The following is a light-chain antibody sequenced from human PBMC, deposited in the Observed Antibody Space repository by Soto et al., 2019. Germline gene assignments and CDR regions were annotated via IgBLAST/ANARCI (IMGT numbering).Light chain of an antibody. CDR2: GAS. J-gene: IGKJ1*01. V-gene: IGKV3-20*01. CDR1: QTVTRSY. Sequence: EIVLTQSPCTMSLSPGERVTLSCRASQTVTRSYLAWYQQKPGQAPRLLIYGASIRATGIPDRFSGSGSGTDFTLNISRLQPEDFAVYYCQQYGSSPRTFGQGTKVAI. CDR3: QQYGSSPRT.